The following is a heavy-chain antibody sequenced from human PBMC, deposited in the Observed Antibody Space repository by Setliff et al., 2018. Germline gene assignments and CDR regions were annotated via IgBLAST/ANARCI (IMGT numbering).Heavy chain of an antibody. CDR2: INPNSGGT. J-gene: IGHJ6*03. D-gene: IGHD5-18*01. CDR3: AREGVDTRSSTDYRYYMDV. CDR1: GYTFTGYY. V-gene: IGHV1-2*02. Sequence: ASVKVSCKASGYTFTGYYMNWVRQAPGQGLEWMGWINPNSGGTTYKDKFRGRVTMTSDTSISTAYMELSSLTSDDTAVYYCAREGVDTRSSTDYRYYMDVWGKGTTVTVSS.